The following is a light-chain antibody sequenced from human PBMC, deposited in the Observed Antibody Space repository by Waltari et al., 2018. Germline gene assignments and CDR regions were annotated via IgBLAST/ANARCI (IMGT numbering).Light chain of an antibody. V-gene: IGLV2-14*03. CDR3: SSYTSSKTIL. J-gene: IGLJ2*01. CDR2: DVS. Sequence: SALTQPASVSGSPGQSITISCTGSSSDVGGYNYVSWYQQHPGKVPKLVIYDVSNRPSGVSDRFSGSKSGNTASLTISGLQAEDEADYYCSSYTSSKTILFGGGTKLTVL. CDR1: SSDVGGYNY.